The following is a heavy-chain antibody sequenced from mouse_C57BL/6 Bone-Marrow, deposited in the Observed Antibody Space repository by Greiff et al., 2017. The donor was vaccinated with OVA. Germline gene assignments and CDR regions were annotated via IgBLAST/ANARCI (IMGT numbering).Heavy chain of an antibody. J-gene: IGHJ2*01. CDR1: GFTFSSYT. CDR2: ISGGGGNT. D-gene: IGHD3-1*01. V-gene: IGHV5-9*01. CDR3: ARQGATWRDY. Sequence: EVKLVESGGGLVKPGGSLKLSCAASGFTFSSYTMSWVRQTPEKRLEWVATISGGGGNTYYPDSVKGRFTISRDNAKNTLYLQMSSLRSEDTALYYCARQGATWRDYWGQGTTLTVSS.